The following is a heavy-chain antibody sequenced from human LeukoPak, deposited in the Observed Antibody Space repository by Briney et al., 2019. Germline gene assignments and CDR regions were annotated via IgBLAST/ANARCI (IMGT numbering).Heavy chain of an antibody. CDR2: ISSSGSTI. J-gene: IGHJ4*02. D-gene: IGHD1-26*01. CDR1: GFTFSSYS. CDR3: ARVASGSYGRVLRYFDY. V-gene: IGHV3-48*01. Sequence: GGSLRLSCAASGFTFSSYSMNWVRQAPGKGLEWVSYISSSGSTIYYADSVKGRFTISRDNAQNSLYLQMNSLRAEDTAVYYCARVASGSYGRVLRYFDYWGQGTLVTVSS.